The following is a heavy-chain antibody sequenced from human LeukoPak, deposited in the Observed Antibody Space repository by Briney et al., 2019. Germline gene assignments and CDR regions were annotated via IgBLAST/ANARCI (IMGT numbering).Heavy chain of an antibody. J-gene: IGHJ4*02. CDR1: GYTFTSYA. Sequence: ASVKVSCKASGYTFTSYAMHWVRQAPGQRLEWMGWINAGNGNTKYSQKFQGRVTITRDTSASTAYMELSSLRSEDTAVYYCARGLLWFGGLFLYWGQGTLVTVSS. V-gene: IGHV1-3*01. CDR2: INAGNGNT. CDR3: ARGLLWFGGLFLY. D-gene: IGHD3-10*01.